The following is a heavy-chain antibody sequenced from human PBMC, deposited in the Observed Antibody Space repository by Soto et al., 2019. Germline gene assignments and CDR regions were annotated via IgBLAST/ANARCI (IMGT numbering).Heavy chain of an antibody. CDR1: GVTLSSYA. J-gene: IGHJ4*02. CDR2: ISGSGVST. D-gene: IGHD6-19*01. V-gene: IGHV3-23*01. CDR3: AKEWSYSSGWSHVDY. Sequence: GGDLRVSWAAAGVTLSSYAMSWFRHAPGEGLEWVSAISGSGVSTYYADSVKGRFTISRDNSKNTLYLQMNSLRAEDTAVYYCAKEWSYSSGWSHVDYWGQGT.